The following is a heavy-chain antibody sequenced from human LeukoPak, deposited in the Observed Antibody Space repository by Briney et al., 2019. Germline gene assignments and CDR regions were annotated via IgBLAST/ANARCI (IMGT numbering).Heavy chain of an antibody. Sequence: SETLSLTCTVSGGSLSSYYWSWIRQPPGEGLEWIGYIYYSGSTNYNPSLKSRVTISVDTSKNQFSLKLSSVTAADTAVYYCARLEMATSYYFDYWGQGTLVTVSS. CDR1: GGSLSSYY. D-gene: IGHD5-24*01. CDR2: IYYSGST. J-gene: IGHJ4*02. CDR3: ARLEMATSYYFDY. V-gene: IGHV4-59*08.